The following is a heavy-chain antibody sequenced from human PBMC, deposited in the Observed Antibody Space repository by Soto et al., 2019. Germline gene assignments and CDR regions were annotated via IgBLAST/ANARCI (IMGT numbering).Heavy chain of an antibody. CDR3: ARDLLWSAQKPIDF. J-gene: IGHJ4*02. V-gene: IGHV1-2*02. D-gene: IGHD2-21*01. Sequence: QVRLLQSGAEVKKPGASVKVSCKASGYTFSGYNMHWVRQAPGQGLEWMGWINPNSGGTNSAQKFQGRVTMTRDTSIGTAYMELTNLTSDDTAVYFCARDLLWSAQKPIDFWGQGTLVTVSS. CDR2: INPNSGGT. CDR1: GYTFSGYN.